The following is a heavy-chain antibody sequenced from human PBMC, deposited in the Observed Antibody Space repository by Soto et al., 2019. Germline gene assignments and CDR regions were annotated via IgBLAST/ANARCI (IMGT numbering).Heavy chain of an antibody. CDR3: VRGPSRGSSLFGPLDY. CDR1: GFIFSTFG. D-gene: IGHD3-3*01. V-gene: IGHV3-64D*06. CDR2: IFYSGSGS. J-gene: IGHJ4*02. Sequence: LRLSCPASGFIFSTFGMFWVRQAPGQGLEYVSAIFYSGSGSYYADPVRGRFTVSRDNSKNMFYLQMSSLRVEDTALYFCVRGPSRGSSLFGPLDYWGQGTQVTVSS.